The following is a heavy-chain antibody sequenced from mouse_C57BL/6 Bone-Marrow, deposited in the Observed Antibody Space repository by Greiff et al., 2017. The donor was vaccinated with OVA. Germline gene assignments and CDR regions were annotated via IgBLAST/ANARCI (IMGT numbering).Heavy chain of an antibody. CDR1: GYSFTGYY. CDR3: ARRGVLLGFAY. J-gene: IGHJ3*01. Sequence: EVQLQQSGPELVKPGASVKISCKASGYSFTGYYMNWVKQSTEKSLEWIGEINPSTGGTTYNQKFKAKATLTVDKSSSTAYMQLKSLTSEDSAVYYGARRGVLLGFAYWGQGTLVTVSA. CDR2: INPSTGGT. V-gene: IGHV1-42*01. D-gene: IGHD1-1*01.